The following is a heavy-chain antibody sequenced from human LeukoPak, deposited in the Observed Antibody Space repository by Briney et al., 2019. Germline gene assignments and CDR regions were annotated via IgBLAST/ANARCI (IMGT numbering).Heavy chain of an antibody. CDR2: INHSGST. CDR1: GGSFSGYY. J-gene: IGHJ5*02. D-gene: IGHD3-22*01. V-gene: IGHV4-34*01. Sequence: PETLSLTCAVYGGSFSGYYWSWIRQPPGKGLEWIGEINHSGSTNYNPSLKSRVTISVDTSKNQFSLKLSSVTAADTAVYYCASARAENDSSGYQNWFDPWGQGTLVTVSS. CDR3: ASARAENDSSGYQNWFDP.